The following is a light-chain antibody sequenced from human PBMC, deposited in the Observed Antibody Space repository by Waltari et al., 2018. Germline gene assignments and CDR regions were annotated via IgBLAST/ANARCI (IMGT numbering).Light chain of an antibody. CDR1: SSDVCFYNY. Sequence: QSALTQPASLSVSPGQSITISGTGTSSDVCFYNYVSWYPHNPGKAPKLMLYEVSNRPSGVSNRFSGSKSGNTASLTISGLQAEDEADYYCISYTSSSTRVFGTVTKVTVL. CDR3: ISYTSSSTRV. J-gene: IGLJ1*01. V-gene: IGLV2-14*01. CDR2: EVS.